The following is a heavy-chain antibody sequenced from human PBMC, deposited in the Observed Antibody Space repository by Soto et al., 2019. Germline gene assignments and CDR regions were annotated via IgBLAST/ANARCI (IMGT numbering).Heavy chain of an antibody. Sequence: GGSLRLSCAASGFAVSNTYMSWVRQAPGRGLEWVSFIYSDGTTCYADSVKGRFTISRDTSKNTLSLQMNSLRAEDTAVYYCARDCSGGSCYPALGAWGQGTLVTVSS. J-gene: IGHJ5*02. V-gene: IGHV3-53*01. CDR1: GFAVSNTY. CDR2: IYSDGTT. D-gene: IGHD2-15*01. CDR3: ARDCSGGSCYPALGA.